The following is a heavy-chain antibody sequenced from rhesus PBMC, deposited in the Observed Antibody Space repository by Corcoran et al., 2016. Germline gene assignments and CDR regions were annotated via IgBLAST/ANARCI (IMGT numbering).Heavy chain of an antibody. CDR2: FYGRGRTT. V-gene: IGHV4S11*01. CDR1: GGSISGYY. J-gene: IGHJ4*01. Sequence: QVQLQESGPGLVKPSETLSLTCTVSGGSISGYYCNWIRQPPGKGLEWIGNFYGRGRTTNYNHSLKSRGTLSVDTSKNQRSLKLSSVTAADTAVYYCARRFDYWGQGVLVTVSS. CDR3: ARRFDY.